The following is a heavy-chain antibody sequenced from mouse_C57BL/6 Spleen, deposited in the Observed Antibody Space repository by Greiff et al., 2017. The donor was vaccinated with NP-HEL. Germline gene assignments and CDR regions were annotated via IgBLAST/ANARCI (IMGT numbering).Heavy chain of an antibody. Sequence: QVHVKQSGAELVRPGSSVKLSCKASGYTFTSYWMHWVKQRPIQGLEWIGNIDPSDSETHYNQKFKDKATLTVDKSSSTAYMQLSSLTSEDSAVYYCARDGYSYYFDYWGQGTTLTVSS. CDR2: IDPSDSET. D-gene: IGHD2-3*01. CDR1: GYTFTSYW. V-gene: IGHV1-52*01. CDR3: ARDGYSYYFDY. J-gene: IGHJ2*01.